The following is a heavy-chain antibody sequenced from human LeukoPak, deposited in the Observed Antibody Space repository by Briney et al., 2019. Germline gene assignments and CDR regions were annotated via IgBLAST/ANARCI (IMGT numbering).Heavy chain of an antibody. J-gene: IGHJ4*02. CDR2: IYHTGSA. Sequence: PSETLSLTCSVSGYSFTSGHYWGWIRQPPGKGLEWIANIYHTGSAHYNPSLKSRVTISVDTSKNQFSLKLSSVTAADTAVYYCAGYCTSTTCILRGFDYWGQGTLVTVSS. CDR3: AGYCTSTTCILRGFDY. D-gene: IGHD2-2*01. CDR1: GYSFTSGHY. V-gene: IGHV4-38-2*01.